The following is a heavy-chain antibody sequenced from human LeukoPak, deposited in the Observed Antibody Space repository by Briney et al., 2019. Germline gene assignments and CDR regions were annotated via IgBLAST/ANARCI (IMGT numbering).Heavy chain of an antibody. J-gene: IGHJ4*02. V-gene: IGHV3-11*01. CDR3: AITLNYYDSSGYPLFDY. Sequence: GGSLRLSCAASGFTFSEYYMSWIRQAPGKGLEWVSYISSSGSTIYYADSVKGRFTISRDNAKNSLYLQMNSLRAEKTAVYYCAITLNYYDSSGYPLFDYWGQGTLVTVSS. CDR2: ISSSGSTI. D-gene: IGHD3-22*01. CDR1: GFTFSEYY.